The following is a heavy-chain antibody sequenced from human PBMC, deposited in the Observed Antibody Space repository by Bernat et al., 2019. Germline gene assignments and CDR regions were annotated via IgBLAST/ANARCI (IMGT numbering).Heavy chain of an antibody. V-gene: IGHV3-48*01. CDR1: GFTVSNSY. D-gene: IGHD4-17*01. Sequence: EVQLVESGGGLVQAGGSLRLSCAASGFTVSNSYMTWVRQAPGKGLEWVSHISSISTVISYADSVKGRFTISRDNAKNSLYLQMNSLRAEDTAIYYCARDPDGDYDFDYWGQGTLVTVSS. CDR2: ISSISTVI. CDR3: ARDPDGDYDFDY. J-gene: IGHJ4*02.